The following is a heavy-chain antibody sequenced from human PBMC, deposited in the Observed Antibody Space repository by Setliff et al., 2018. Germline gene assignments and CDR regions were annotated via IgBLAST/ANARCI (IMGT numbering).Heavy chain of an antibody. D-gene: IGHD5-18*01. Sequence: SETLSLTCAVYGGSFSGYYWSWIRQPPGKGLEWIGSIYYSGSTNYNPSLKSRVTISVDTSKNQFSLKLSSVTAADTAVYYCARGGYSYGLGGFPLDYWGQGTLVTVSS. CDR3: ARGGYSYGLGGFPLDY. CDR1: GGSFSGYY. J-gene: IGHJ4*02. V-gene: IGHV4-34*01. CDR2: IYYSGST.